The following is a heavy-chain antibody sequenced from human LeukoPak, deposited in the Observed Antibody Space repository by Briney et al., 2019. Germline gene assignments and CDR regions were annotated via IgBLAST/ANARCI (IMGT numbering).Heavy chain of an antibody. CDR3: ARHTYYYDSSGYYTSYYFDY. J-gene: IGHJ4*02. V-gene: IGHV4-31*11. D-gene: IGHD3-22*01. CDR2: IYYSGST. Sequence: SETLSLTCAVYGGSFSGYYWSWIRQHPGKGLEWIGYIYYSGSTYYNPSLKSRVTISVDTSKNQFSLKLSSVTAADTAVYYCARHTYYYDSSGYYTSYYFDYWGQGTLDTVSS. CDR1: GGSFSGYY.